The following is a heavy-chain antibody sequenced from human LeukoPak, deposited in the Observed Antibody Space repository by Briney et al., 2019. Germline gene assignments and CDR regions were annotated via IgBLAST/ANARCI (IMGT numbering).Heavy chain of an antibody. Sequence: PSETLSLTCTVSGASISTYYWSWIRQPAGKGLEWIGRMYTSWSTNYNPSLKSRVTMSVDTSKNQLSLMLSSVTAADTAVYFCARDNGGDYWYSDIWGRGTLVTVSP. CDR1: GASISTYY. D-gene: IGHD2-21*01. CDR2: MYTSWST. CDR3: ARDNGGDYWYSDI. J-gene: IGHJ2*01. V-gene: IGHV4-4*07.